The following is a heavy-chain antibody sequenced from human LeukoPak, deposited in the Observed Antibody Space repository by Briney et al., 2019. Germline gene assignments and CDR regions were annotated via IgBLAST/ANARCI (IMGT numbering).Heavy chain of an antibody. J-gene: IGHJ4*02. V-gene: IGHV4-59*01. CDR3: ARGNGDYRGYYFDY. Sequence: SETLSLTCAVSGGSISSYYWSWIRQPPGKGLEWIGYIYYSGSTNYNPSLKSRVTISVDTSKNQFSLKLSSVTAADTAVYYCARGNGDYRGYYFDYWGRGTLVTVSS. D-gene: IGHD4-17*01. CDR2: IYYSGST. CDR1: GGSISSYY.